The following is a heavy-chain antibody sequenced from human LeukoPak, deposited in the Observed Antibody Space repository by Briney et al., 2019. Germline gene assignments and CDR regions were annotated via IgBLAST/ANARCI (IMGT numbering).Heavy chain of an antibody. CDR2: ISSSGSTI. J-gene: IGHJ4*02. Sequence: GGSLRLSCAASGFTFSSSAMSWVRQAPGKGLEWGSYISSSGSTIYYADSVKGRFTISRDNAKNSLYLQMNSLRAEDTAVYYCARGSASDFYWGQGTLVTVSS. CDR1: GFTFSSSA. CDR3: ARGSASDFY. V-gene: IGHV3-48*04. D-gene: IGHD3-3*01.